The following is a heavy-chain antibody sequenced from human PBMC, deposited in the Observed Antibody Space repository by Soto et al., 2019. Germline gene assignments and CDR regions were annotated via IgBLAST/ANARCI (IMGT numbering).Heavy chain of an antibody. J-gene: IGHJ6*02. Sequence: QVQLVQSGAEVKKPGSSVKVSCKAPGGTFSTYAISWVRQAPGQGLEWMGGVIPIFGTPKYAQKFQGRVTITAGEATSTGYMELRGLRSEDTAVYYCARSQGGSSSLDIYYYYYYGMDVWGQGTTVTVSS. D-gene: IGHD2-15*01. CDR1: GGTFSTYA. CDR2: VIPIFGTP. CDR3: ARSQGGSSSLDIYYYYYYGMDV. V-gene: IGHV1-69*01.